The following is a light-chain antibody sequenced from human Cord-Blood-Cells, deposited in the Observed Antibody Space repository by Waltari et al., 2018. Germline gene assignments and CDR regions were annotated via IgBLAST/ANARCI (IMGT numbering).Light chain of an antibody. CDR1: SSNIGSNY. V-gene: IGLV1-47*01. J-gene: IGLJ2*01. CDR3: AAWDDSLSGL. Sequence: QSVLTQPPSASGTPGQRVTIPCSGSSSNIGSNYVYCYQQLPGTAPKLLIYRNNQRPSGVPDRFSGSKSGTSASLAISGLRSEDEADYYCAAWDDSLSGLFGGGTKLTVL. CDR2: RNN.